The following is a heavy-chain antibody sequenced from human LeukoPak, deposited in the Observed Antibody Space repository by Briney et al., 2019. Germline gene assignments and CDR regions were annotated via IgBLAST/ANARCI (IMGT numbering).Heavy chain of an antibody. D-gene: IGHD6-19*01. CDR1: GFTFSSYD. V-gene: IGHV3-13*05. J-gene: IGHJ3*02. CDR2: IGTAGDP. Sequence: GSLRLSCAASGFTFSSYDMHWVRQATGKGLEWGSAIGTAGDPYYPGSVKGRFTISRENAKISLYLQMNSLRAGDTAVYYCARGSRDDSGWFDAFDIWGQGTMVTASS. CDR3: ARGSRDDSGWFDAFDI.